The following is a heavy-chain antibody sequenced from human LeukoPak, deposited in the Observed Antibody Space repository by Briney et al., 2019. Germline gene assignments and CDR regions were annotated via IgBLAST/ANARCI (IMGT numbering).Heavy chain of an antibody. D-gene: IGHD6-19*01. Sequence: ASVKVSCKTSGYTFSAFYMHWVRQAPGQGPEWMGWINPDSGGSEYGQKFQGRVTFTSDTSSTTIYMEVRSLKSDDTAVYYCARNNGDSSGWYPFFDYWGQGTLVTVSS. J-gene: IGHJ4*02. CDR1: GYTFSAFY. CDR3: ARNNGDSSGWYPFFDY. V-gene: IGHV1-2*02. CDR2: INPDSGGS.